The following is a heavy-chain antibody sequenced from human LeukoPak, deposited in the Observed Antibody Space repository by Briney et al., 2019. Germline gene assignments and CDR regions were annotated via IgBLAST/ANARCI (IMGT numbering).Heavy chain of an antibody. CDR1: GFTFNTYD. Sequence: GGSLRLSCAASGFTFNTYDMIWVRQAPGKGLERVANIKHDSSEKYYVDSVKGRFTISRDNAKNSLYLQMNSLRAEDTAVYYCVNDLARRGGYWGQGTLVTVSA. D-gene: IGHD3-16*01. V-gene: IGHV3-7*01. J-gene: IGHJ4*02. CDR3: VNDLARRGGY. CDR2: IKHDSSEK.